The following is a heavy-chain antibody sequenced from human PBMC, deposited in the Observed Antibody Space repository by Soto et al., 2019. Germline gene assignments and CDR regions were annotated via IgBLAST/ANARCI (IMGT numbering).Heavy chain of an antibody. CDR3: ARHRPDGGIAARRVGAWYFDY. D-gene: IGHD6-6*01. Sequence: SETLSLTCTVSGGSISSYYWSWIRQPPGKGLEWIGYIYYSGSTNYNPSLKSRVTISVDTSKNQFSLKLSSVTAADTAVYYCARHRPDGGIAARRVGAWYFDYWGQGTLVTVSS. J-gene: IGHJ4*02. CDR1: GGSISSYY. CDR2: IYYSGST. V-gene: IGHV4-59*08.